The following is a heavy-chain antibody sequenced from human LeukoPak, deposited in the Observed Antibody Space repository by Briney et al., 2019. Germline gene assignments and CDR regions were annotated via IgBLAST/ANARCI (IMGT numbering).Heavy chain of an antibody. V-gene: IGHV3-66*01. Sequence: GGSLRLSCAASGFTVSSNYMSWVRQAPGKGLEWVSVIYSGGSTYYADSVKGRLTISRDNSKNALYLQMNSLRAEDTAVYYCARAVVVVAAPDYWGQGTLVTVSS. CDR3: ARAVVVVAAPDY. CDR2: IYSGGST. D-gene: IGHD2-15*01. CDR1: GFTVSSNY. J-gene: IGHJ4*02.